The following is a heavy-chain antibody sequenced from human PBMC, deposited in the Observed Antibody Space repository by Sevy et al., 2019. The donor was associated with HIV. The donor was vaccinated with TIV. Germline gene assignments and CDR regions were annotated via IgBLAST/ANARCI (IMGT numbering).Heavy chain of an antibody. J-gene: IGHJ6*02. D-gene: IGHD1-20*01. CDR2: ITSSSSFI. Sequence: GGSLRLSCAASGFTFRSYSMNWVRQAPGRGLEWVSSITSSSSFIFYADSVKGRFTISRDNAKNSLFLQMNSLGAEDXXXXXCARPTSGLSEYEPLDNARFYGMDVWGQGTTVTVSS. V-gene: IGHV3-21*01. CDR3: ARPTSGLSEYEPLDNARFYGMDV. CDR1: GFTFRSYS.